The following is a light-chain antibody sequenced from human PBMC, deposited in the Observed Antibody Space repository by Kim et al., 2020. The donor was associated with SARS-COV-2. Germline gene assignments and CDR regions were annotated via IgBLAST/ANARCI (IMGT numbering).Light chain of an antibody. CDR2: QDS. V-gene: IGLV3-1*01. CDR3: QAWDSSTYV. CDR1: KLGDKY. J-gene: IGLJ1*01. Sequence: SYELTQPPSVSVSPGQTASITCSGDKLGDKYACWYQQKPGQSPVLVIYQDSKRPSGIPDRFSGSNSGNTATLTISGTQAMDEADYYCQAWDSSTYVFGTWTKVTVL.